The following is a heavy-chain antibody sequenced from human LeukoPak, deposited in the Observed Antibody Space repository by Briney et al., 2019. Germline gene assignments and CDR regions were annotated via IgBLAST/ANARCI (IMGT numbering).Heavy chain of an antibody. CDR1: GSTFSSYG. D-gene: IGHD2-8*01. V-gene: IGHV3-30*18. CDR2: ISYDGSNK. J-gene: IGHJ4*02. Sequence: GGSLRLSCAASGSTFSSYGMHWVRQAPGRGLEWVAIISYDGSNKYYADSVRGRFTISRDNSKNTLYLQMNSLRAEDTAVYYCAKDHCNNGVCYYFDYWGQGTLVTVSS. CDR3: AKDHCNNGVCYYFDY.